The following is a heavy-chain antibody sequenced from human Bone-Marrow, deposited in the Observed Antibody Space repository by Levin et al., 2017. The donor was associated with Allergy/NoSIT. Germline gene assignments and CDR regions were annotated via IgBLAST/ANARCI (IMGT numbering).Heavy chain of an antibody. J-gene: IGHJ6*02. Sequence: GGSLRLSCAASGFTFSSYAMHWVRQAPGKGLEWVAVISYDGSNKYYADSVKGRFTISRDNSKNTLYLQMNSLRAEDTAVYYCARDLAVAAAGTLYYYGMDVWGQGTTVTVSS. D-gene: IGHD6-13*01. CDR1: GFTFSSYA. CDR2: ISYDGSNK. V-gene: IGHV3-30-3*01. CDR3: ARDLAVAAAGTLYYYGMDV.